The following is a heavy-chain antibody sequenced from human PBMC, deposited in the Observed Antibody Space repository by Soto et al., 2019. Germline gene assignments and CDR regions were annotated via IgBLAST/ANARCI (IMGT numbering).Heavy chain of an antibody. CDR3: ARHTVRGVIDY. Sequence: QVQLQESGPGLVKPSGTLSLTCAVSGGSISSSNWWSWVRQPPGKGLEWIGEIYHSGSTNYNPSLLSRVTILVDKSKNLFSLKLGSVTAADTAVYYCARHTVRGVIDYWGQGTLVTVSS. CDR2: IYHSGST. D-gene: IGHD3-10*01. V-gene: IGHV4-4*02. CDR1: GGSISSSNW. J-gene: IGHJ4*02.